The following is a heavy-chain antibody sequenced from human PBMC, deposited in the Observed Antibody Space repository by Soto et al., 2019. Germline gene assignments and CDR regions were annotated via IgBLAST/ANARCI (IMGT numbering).Heavy chain of an antibody. J-gene: IGHJ6*02. Sequence: EVQLVESGGGLVQPGGSLRLSCAASGFTFSSYSMNWVRQAPGKGLEWVSYISSSSSTIYYADSVKGRFTISRDNAKNSLYLQMNSLRAEDTAVYYCARDSKVRWYYGSGSYRGGMDVWGQGTTVTVSS. CDR1: GFTFSSYS. CDR2: ISSSSSTI. V-gene: IGHV3-48*01. CDR3: ARDSKVRWYYGSGSYRGGMDV. D-gene: IGHD3-10*01.